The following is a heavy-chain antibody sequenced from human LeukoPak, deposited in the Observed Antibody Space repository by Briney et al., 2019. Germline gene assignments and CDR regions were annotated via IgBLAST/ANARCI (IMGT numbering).Heavy chain of an antibody. CDR1: DFTFSSYT. D-gene: IGHD6-19*01. V-gene: IGHV3-33*08. CDR2: IWYDGSNK. CDR3: ARDRISVDYLDY. J-gene: IGHJ4*02. Sequence: GGSLRLSCVASDFTFSSYTMIWVRQAPGKGLEWVAVIWYDGSNKFYADSVKGRFTISRDNSKNMLYLQMNSLRAEDTAVYYCARDRISVDYLDYWGQGTLVTVSS.